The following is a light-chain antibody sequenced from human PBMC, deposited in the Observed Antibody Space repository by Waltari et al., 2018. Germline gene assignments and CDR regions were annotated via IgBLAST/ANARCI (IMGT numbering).Light chain of an antibody. CDR3: MVWHSATWV. CDR2: RNN. J-gene: IGLJ3*02. CDR1: RSNIGNNY. Sequence: QSVLTQPPSASGTPGQRVTISCSGSRSNIGNNYVYWYQQLPGTAPKLLFYRNNQRPSGFPDRFSGSKSGTSASLAISGLRSEDEADYYCMVWHSATWVFGGGTKLTVL. V-gene: IGLV1-47*01.